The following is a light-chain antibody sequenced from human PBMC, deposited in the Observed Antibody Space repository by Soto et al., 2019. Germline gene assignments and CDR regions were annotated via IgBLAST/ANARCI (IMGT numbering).Light chain of an antibody. CDR3: QQYDNLPLT. V-gene: IGKV1-33*01. CDR1: QDIKNY. J-gene: IGKJ4*01. Sequence: DIHMTQSPSSLSASVGDRVTITCQASQDIKNYLNWYQQKSGKAPKLLIYDASDLETGVPSRFSGSGSGTDFTFTINSLQPEDIATYYCQQYDNLPLTFXGGTKVDIK. CDR2: DAS.